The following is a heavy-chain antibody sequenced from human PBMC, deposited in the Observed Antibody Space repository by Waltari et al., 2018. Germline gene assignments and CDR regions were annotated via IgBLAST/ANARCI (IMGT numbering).Heavy chain of an antibody. CDR3: TRDGVRAGIVDQ. D-gene: IGHD3-22*01. CDR2: IDPPSGGT. J-gene: IGHJ4*02. Sequence: QVQLVQSGAEVKKPGASVKVSCKASGYTFTSYGMHWVRQAPGQRLEWMGWIDPPSGGTNEAQKLQGRVTMTRDMSIGAGYVELSRLTSDDTAVYFCTRDGVRAGIVDQWGQGTLVTVSS. CDR1: GYTFTSYG. V-gene: IGHV1-2*02.